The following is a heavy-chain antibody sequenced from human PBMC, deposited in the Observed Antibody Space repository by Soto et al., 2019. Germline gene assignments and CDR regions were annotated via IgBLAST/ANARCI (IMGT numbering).Heavy chain of an antibody. Sequence: QVHLEESGGGVVQPGGSLRLSCAGSGFDFSGYTIHWVRQAPGKGLEWVAVISYDGSDKYYADSVKGRFTISRDNATKTLYLQMNSLRIEDTAVYYCARVDCSTTTCYYYGFDVWGQGTTVTVSS. V-gene: IGHV3-30-3*01. CDR1: GFDFSGYT. J-gene: IGHJ6*02. CDR2: ISYDGSDK. CDR3: ARVDCSTTTCYYYGFDV. D-gene: IGHD2-2*01.